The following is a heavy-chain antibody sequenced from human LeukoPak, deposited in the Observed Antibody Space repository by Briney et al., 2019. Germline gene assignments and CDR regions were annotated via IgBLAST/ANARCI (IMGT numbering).Heavy chain of an antibody. J-gene: IGHJ6*03. CDR1: GGSFRGYF. CDR3: ARGNSGSHWGDHYFYMDV. Sequence: SETLSLTCAVYGGSFRGYFWGWVRQTPGKGLEWLGEITHNGGTNYMPSLSGRVSVFQDVSKNQFSLRLSSVTAADTGVYYCARGNSGSHWGDHYFYMDVWGKGTTVIVSS. D-gene: IGHD1-26*01. CDR2: ITHNGGT. V-gene: IGHV4-34*01.